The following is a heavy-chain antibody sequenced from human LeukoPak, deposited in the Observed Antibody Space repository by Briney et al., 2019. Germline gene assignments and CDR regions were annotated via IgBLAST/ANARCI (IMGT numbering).Heavy chain of an antibody. J-gene: IGHJ5*02. CDR3: ATSKPDLDT. CDR2: IYNTENT. D-gene: IGHD2-2*01. V-gene: IGHV4-59*08. Sequence: PSETLSLTCTVSGGSISSFYWSWIRQPPGKGLEWIGYIYNTENTNYNPSLKSRVTISVDTSKNQFSLKVKSVTASDTAVYYCATSKPDLDTWGQGTLVTVSS. CDR1: GGSISSFY.